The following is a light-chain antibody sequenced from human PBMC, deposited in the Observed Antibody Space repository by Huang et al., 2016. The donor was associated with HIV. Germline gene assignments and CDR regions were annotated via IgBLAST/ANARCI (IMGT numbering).Light chain of an antibody. Sequence: EIVMTQSPATLSVSPGERATLACRASEGVSSNLAWYQQKLGQAPRLLIYGASTRATGSPARLSGSGSATEFTLTISSLQSEDFAVYYCQQYNNWPGTFGQGTKLEIK. J-gene: IGKJ2*01. CDR2: GAS. CDR1: EGVSSN. CDR3: QQYNNWPGT. V-gene: IGKV3-15*01.